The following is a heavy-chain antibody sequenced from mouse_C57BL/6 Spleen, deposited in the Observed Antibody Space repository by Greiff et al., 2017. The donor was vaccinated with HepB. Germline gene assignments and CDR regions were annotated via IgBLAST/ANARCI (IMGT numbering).Heavy chain of an antibody. CDR1: GYTFTSYW. D-gene: IGHD2-4*01. Sequence: QVQLQQPGAELVRPGSSVKLSCKASGYTFTSYWMHWVKQRPIQGLEWIGNIDPSDSETHYNQKFKDKATLTADKSSSTAYMQLSSLTSEDSAVYYCAREDYAYFDYWGQGTTVTVSS. CDR2: IDPSDSET. CDR3: AREDYAYFDY. J-gene: IGHJ2*01. V-gene: IGHV1-52*01.